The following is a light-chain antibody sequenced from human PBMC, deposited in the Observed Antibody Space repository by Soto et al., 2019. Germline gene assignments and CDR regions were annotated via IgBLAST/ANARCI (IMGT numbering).Light chain of an antibody. J-gene: IGLJ3*02. CDR1: SSDVGAYNH. CDR2: EVT. Sequence: QSALTQPASVSGSPGQSITISCTGTSSDVGAYNHVSWYQQHPGKAPKLIIYEVTYRPSGVANRYSGSKSANTASLTISGLQAEDEADYYCNSYTGSSTWVFGGGTKLTV. CDR3: NSYTGSSTWV. V-gene: IGLV2-14*01.